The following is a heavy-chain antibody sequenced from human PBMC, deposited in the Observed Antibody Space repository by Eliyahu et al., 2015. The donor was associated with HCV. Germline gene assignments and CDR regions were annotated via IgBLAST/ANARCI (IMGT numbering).Heavy chain of an antibody. J-gene: IGHJ4*02. Sequence: EVQLLESGGGLVQPGGSLRLSCAASGFTFGNFAMSWVRQAPGKGLEWVASIDGSGDRTYYADSVKGRFTISRDNSKNTLYLQMNSLRADDTAVYYCPKGCSDTNCYTSEYWGQGNLVTVSS. D-gene: IGHD2-2*02. CDR1: GFTFGNFA. CDR3: PKGCSDTNCYTSEY. V-gene: IGHV3-23*01. CDR2: IDGSGDRT.